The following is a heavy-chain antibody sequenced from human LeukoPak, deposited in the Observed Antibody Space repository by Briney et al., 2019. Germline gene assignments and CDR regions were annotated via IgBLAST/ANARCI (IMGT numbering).Heavy chain of an antibody. CDR2: IIPIIGTA. V-gene: IGHV1-69*13. D-gene: IGHD3-10*01. J-gene: IGHJ5*02. CDR3: ASTATYYYGSGGRAWFDP. CDR1: GGTFSSYA. Sequence: GASVKVSCKASGGTFSSYAISWVRQAPGQGLEWMGGIIPIIGTANYAQKFQGRVTITADESTSTAYMELSSLRSEDTAVYYCASTATYYYGSGGRAWFDPWGQGALVTVSS.